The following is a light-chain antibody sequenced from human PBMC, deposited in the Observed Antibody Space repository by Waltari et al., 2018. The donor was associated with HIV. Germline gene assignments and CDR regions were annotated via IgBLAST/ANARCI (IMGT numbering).Light chain of an antibody. CDR2: EGS. CDR3: CSYAGSFVV. J-gene: IGLJ2*01. CDR1: SSDVGIYNL. Sequence: QSALTQPASVSGSPGQSITISCTGTSSDVGIYNLVSWYQQYPGNAPKLMIYEGSKRPSGVSNRVSGSKSGNTASLTISGLQTEDEADYYCCSYAGSFVVFGGGTKLTVL. V-gene: IGLV2-23*01.